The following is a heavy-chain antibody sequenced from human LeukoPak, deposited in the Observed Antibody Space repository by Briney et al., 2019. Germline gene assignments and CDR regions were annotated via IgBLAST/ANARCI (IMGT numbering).Heavy chain of an antibody. V-gene: IGHV3-30*18. CDR3: AKDESRVGSYDFWSGFPGSPGY. D-gene: IGHD3-3*01. CDR2: ISYDGSNK. CDR1: GFTFSSYG. J-gene: IGHJ4*02. Sequence: GGSLRLSCAASGFTFSSYGMHWVRQAPGKGLEWVAVISYDGSNKYYADSVKGRFTISRDNSKNTLYLQMNSLRAEDTAVYYCAKDESRVGSYDFWSGFPGSPGYWGQGTLVTVSS.